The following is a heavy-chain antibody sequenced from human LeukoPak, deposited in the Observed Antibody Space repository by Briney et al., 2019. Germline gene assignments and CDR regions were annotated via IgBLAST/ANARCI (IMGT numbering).Heavy chain of an antibody. D-gene: IGHD6-19*01. J-gene: IGHJ4*02. V-gene: IGHV4-61*09. CDR1: GGSISSGSYY. Sequence: SETLSLTCTVSGGSISSGSYYWSWIRQPAGKGLEWIGHIYTSGSTNYNPSLKSRVTISVDTSKNQFSLKLSSVTAADTAVYYCARHRGSGVLYYFDFWGQGALVTVSS. CDR2: IYTSGST. CDR3: ARHRGSGVLYYFDF.